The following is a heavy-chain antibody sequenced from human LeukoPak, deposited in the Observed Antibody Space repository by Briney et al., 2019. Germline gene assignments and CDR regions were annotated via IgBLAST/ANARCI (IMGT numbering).Heavy chain of an antibody. V-gene: IGHV3-23*01. Sequence: GGSLRLSCAASGFTFSAYAMAWVRQAPGKGLEGASTISGSGGTTYSADSVKGRFTISRDNSKNILYLQVNSLRAGDTAVYYCAKDYYYDSSGYYYGDAFDIWGQGTMVTVSS. CDR1: GFTFSAYA. J-gene: IGHJ3*02. D-gene: IGHD3-22*01. CDR3: AKDYYYDSSGYYYGDAFDI. CDR2: ISGSGGTT.